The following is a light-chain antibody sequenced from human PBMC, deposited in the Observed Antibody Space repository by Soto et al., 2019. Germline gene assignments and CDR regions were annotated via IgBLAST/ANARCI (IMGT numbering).Light chain of an antibody. Sequence: DIQMTQSPSSLSASVGDRVTITCRASQGISNYLAWYQQKPGKAPKLLXYAASTLQSGVPSRFSGSGSGTDLTLTISCLQSEDFANYYCQQYYSYPPITFGQGTRLEIK. CDR2: AAS. CDR3: QQYYSYPPIT. CDR1: QGISNY. V-gene: IGKV1-9*01. J-gene: IGKJ5*01.